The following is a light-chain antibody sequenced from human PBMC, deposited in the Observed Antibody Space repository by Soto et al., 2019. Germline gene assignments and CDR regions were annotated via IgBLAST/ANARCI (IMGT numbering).Light chain of an antibody. CDR2: DAS. J-gene: IGKJ1*01. V-gene: IGKV1-5*01. Sequence: DIEMTQSPSTLSASVGDRVTITCRASQTIRRWLAWYQQRPGKAPKVLIYDASTLESGVPARFSGSGSETQFSLTISSLQPEDPATYYCQHYNSDPWTFGQGTKVDIK. CDR3: QHYNSDPWT. CDR1: QTIRRW.